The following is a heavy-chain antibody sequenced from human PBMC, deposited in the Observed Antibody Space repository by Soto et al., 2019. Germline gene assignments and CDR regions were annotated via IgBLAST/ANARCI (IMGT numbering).Heavy chain of an antibody. V-gene: IGHV1-69*02. J-gene: IGHJ4*02. D-gene: IGHD3-10*01. CDR3: ASTTYYYGSGSYSPGY. Sequence: QVQLVQSGAEVKKPGSSVKVSCKASGGTFSSYTISWVRQAPGQGLEWMGRIIPILGIANYAQKFQGRVTITADKSTSTAYMELSSLRSEDTAVYYCASTTYYYGSGSYSPGYWGQGTLVTVSS. CDR1: GGTFSSYT. CDR2: IIPILGIA.